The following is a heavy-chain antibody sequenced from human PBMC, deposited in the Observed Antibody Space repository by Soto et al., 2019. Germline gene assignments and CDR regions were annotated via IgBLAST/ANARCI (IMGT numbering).Heavy chain of an antibody. Sequence: ASVKVSCKASGYTFTGYYMHWVRQAPGQGLEWMGWINPNGGGTNYAQKFQGWVTMTRDTSISTAYMELSRLRSDDTAVYYCARDRDNWNYEFDYWGQGTLVTVSS. J-gene: IGHJ4*02. CDR3: ARDRDNWNYEFDY. CDR2: INPNGGGT. CDR1: GYTFTGYY. D-gene: IGHD1-7*01. V-gene: IGHV1-2*04.